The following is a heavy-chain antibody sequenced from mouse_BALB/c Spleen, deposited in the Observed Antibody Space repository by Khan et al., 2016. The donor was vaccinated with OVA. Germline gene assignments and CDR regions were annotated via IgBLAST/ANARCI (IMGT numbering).Heavy chain of an antibody. Sequence: VQLQQSGPVLVRPGASVKISCKASGYSFTGYFMNWVMQSHGKSLEWIGRINPHIGETFYNQRFKDKATLTVDESSSTAHMELRRLASEDSAVYYCTRIYRSDFDYWGQGTTVTGSA. J-gene: IGHJ2*01. CDR3: TRIYRSDFDY. D-gene: IGHD1-1*01. V-gene: IGHV1-20*02. CDR2: INPHIGET. CDR1: GYSFTGYF.